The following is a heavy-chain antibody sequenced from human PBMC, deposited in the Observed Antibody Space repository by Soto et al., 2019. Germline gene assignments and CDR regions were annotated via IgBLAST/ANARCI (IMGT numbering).Heavy chain of an antibody. V-gene: IGHV5-51*01. Sequence: GESLKISCKGSGYSFTSYWIGWVRQMPGKGLEWMGIIYPGDSDTRYSPSFQGQVTISADKSISTAYLQWSSLKASDTAMYYCARLGGSNSGSGSYYYYYYGMDVWGQGTTVTVSS. CDR2: IYPGDSDT. CDR1: GYSFTSYW. D-gene: IGHD3-10*01. J-gene: IGHJ6*02. CDR3: ARLGGSNSGSGSYYYYYYGMDV.